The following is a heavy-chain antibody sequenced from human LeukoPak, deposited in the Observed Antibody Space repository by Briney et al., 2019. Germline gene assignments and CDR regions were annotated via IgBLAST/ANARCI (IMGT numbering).Heavy chain of an antibody. CDR2: IYYSGST. V-gene: IGHV4-59*01. D-gene: IGHD3-22*01. CDR3: ARGGREYYYDSSGYNYFDY. J-gene: IGHJ4*02. CDR1: GGSISSYY. Sequence: PSETLSLTCTVSGGSISSYYWSWIRQPPGKGLEWIGYIYYSGSTKYNPSLKSRVTISVDTSKDQFSLKLSSVTAADTAVDYCARGGREYYYDSSGYNYFDYWGQGTLVTVSS.